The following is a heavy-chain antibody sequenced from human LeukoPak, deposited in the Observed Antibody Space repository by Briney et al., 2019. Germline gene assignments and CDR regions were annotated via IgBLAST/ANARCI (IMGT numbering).Heavy chain of an antibody. V-gene: IGHV3-23*01. CDR3: ARFLYIAAAGFDY. D-gene: IGHD6-13*01. J-gene: IGHJ4*02. CDR1: GFTFSSYA. CDR2: ISGSGGST. Sequence: GGSLRLSCAASGFTFSSYAMSWVRQAQGKGLGWVSAISGSGGSTYYADSVKGRFTISRDNSKNTLYLQMNSLRAEDTAVYYCARFLYIAAAGFDYWGQGTLVTVSS.